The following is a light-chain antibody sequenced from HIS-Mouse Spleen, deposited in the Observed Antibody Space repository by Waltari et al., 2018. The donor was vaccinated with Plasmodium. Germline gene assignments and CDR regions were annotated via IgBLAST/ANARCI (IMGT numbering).Light chain of an antibody. J-gene: IGLJ2*01. CDR3: SSYTSSSTRV. CDR2: DDS. CDR1: SSDVGGYTY. Sequence: QSALTQPASVSGSPGQSITISCTGTSSDVGGYTYVSWYQQHPGKAPKLMIYDDSNRPSGVSKRCSGSKSGNTASLTISGLQAEDEADYYCSSYTSSSTRVFGGGTKLTGL. V-gene: IGLV2-14*03.